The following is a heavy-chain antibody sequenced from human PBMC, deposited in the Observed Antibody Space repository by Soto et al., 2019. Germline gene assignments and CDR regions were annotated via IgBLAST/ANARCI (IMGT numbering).Heavy chain of an antibody. D-gene: IGHD6-6*01. Sequence: QITLKESGPTLVKPTQTLTLTCTVSGFSLSTRGMGVGWIRQPPGKALEWLALIYWDDDKRYSPSLKSRLTLTKDSSKNQFVLTMTNVDPVDTGTYYCARDSSGYYGMDVWGQGTTVTVSS. V-gene: IGHV2-5*02. J-gene: IGHJ6*02. CDR1: GFSLSTRGMG. CDR2: IYWDDDK. CDR3: ARDSSGYYGMDV.